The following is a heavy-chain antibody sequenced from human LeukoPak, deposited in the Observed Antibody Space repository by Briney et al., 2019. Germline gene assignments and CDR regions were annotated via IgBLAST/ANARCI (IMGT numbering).Heavy chain of an antibody. V-gene: IGHV3-11*04. J-gene: IGHJ3*02. D-gene: IGHD1-26*01. CDR1: GFTFSDYY. CDR3: ARDFNVGIVGADPGDAFDI. Sequence: GGSLRLSCAAPGFTFSDYYMSWIRQAPGKGLEWVSYISSSGSTIYYADSVKGRFTISRDNAKNSLYLQMNSLRAEDTAVYYCARDFNVGIVGADPGDAFDIWGQGTMVTVSS. CDR2: ISSSGSTI.